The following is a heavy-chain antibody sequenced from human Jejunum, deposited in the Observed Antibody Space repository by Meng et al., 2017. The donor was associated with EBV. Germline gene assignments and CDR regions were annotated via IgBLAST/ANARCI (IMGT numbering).Heavy chain of an antibody. J-gene: IGHJ4*02. CDR2: VYHSGST. Sequence: QVQLQESGPGLVKPSGTLSLTCTVSSDSISNSNWWSWVRQPPGKGLEWIGEVYHSGSTYYNPSLESRVTIPIDTSKSQFSLSLNSVTAADTAVYYCARASLERLLEYWGQGTLVTVSS. CDR1: SDSISNSNW. CDR3: ARASLERLLEY. V-gene: IGHV4-4*02. D-gene: IGHD1-1*01.